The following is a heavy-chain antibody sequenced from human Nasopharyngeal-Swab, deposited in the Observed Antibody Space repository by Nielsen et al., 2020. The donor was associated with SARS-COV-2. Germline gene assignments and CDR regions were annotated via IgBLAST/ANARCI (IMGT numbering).Heavy chain of an antibody. J-gene: IGHJ3*02. CDR3: AREGAYYGSGSYHILHDAFDI. V-gene: IGHV3-33*01. Sequence: GESLKISCAASGFTFSSYGMHWVRQAPGKGLEWVAVIWYDGSNKYYADSVKGRFTISRDNSKTTLYLQMNSLRAEDTAVYYCAREGAYYGSGSYHILHDAFDIWGQGTMVTVSS. D-gene: IGHD3-10*01. CDR2: IWYDGSNK. CDR1: GFTFSSYG.